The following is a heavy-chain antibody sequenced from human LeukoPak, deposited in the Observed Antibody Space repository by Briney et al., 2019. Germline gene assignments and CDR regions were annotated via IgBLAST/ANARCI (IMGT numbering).Heavy chain of an antibody. CDR2: ISHSGSSI. CDR3: AMALDY. CDR1: GFTFSNYL. Sequence: PGGSLRLSCVASGFTFSNYLMNWVRQAPGKGLEWVSGISHSGSSIYYADSVKGRFTISRDNSKNTLHLQMDRLRVEDTAVYYCAMALDYWGQGTLVTVSS. J-gene: IGHJ4*02. V-gene: IGHV3-23*01.